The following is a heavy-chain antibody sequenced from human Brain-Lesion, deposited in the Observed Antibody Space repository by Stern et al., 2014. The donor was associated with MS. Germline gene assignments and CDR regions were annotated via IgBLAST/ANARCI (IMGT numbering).Heavy chain of an antibody. V-gene: IGHV4-4*02. CDR3: ARDPRRGGLAGYYHGMDV. Sequence: QVQLQESGPGLVKPSGTLSLTCAASGASISNNQWWTWVRQSPGKGLEWVGEIYQGGSANSTPSLRSRVPISVGRSKNSFSLKLNAGTAADTAVYYCARDPRRGGLAGYYHGMDVWGQGTTVTVSS. CDR1: GASISNNQW. CDR2: IYQGGSA. J-gene: IGHJ6*02. D-gene: IGHD2-15*01.